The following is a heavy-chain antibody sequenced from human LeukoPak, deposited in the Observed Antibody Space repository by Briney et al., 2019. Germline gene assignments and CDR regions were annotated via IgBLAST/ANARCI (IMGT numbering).Heavy chain of an antibody. CDR1: GFTFSSHN. J-gene: IGHJ4*02. V-gene: IGHV3-48*02. D-gene: IGHD2/OR15-2a*01. CDR2: ISSSGSNI. Sequence: PGGSLRLSSAASGFTFSSHNMNWVRQAPGKGLEWVSYISSSGSNIYYADSVKGRFTISRDNAKNSLYLQMNSLRDEDTAVYYCARGNRGDYWGQGTLVTVSS. CDR3: ARGNRGDY.